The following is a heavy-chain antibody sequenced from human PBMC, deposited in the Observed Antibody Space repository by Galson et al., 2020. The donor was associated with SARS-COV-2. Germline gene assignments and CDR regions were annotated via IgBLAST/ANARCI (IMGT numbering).Heavy chain of an antibody. V-gene: IGHV4-34*01. D-gene: IGHD6-19*01. Sequence: SETLSLTCAVYGGSFSGYYWSWIRQPPGKGLEWIGEINHSGSTNYNPSLKSRVTISVDTSKNQFSLKLSSVTAADTAVYYCARVPGYSSGRDYWGQGTMVTVSS. CDR1: GGSFSGYY. J-gene: IGHJ3*01. CDR2: INHSGST. CDR3: ARVPGYSSGRDY.